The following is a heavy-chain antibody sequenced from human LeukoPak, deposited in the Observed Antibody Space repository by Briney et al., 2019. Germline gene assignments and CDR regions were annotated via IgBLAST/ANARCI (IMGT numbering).Heavy chain of an antibody. Sequence: GGSLRLSCAASGFTFSSYAMSWVRQAPGKGLGWVSAISGSGGSTYYADSVKGRFTISRDNSKNTLYLQMNSLRAEDTAVYYCVVQAGLTYYDISFDSWGQGTLVTVSS. CDR1: GFTFSSYA. V-gene: IGHV3-23*01. J-gene: IGHJ5*01. D-gene: IGHD3-9*01. CDR2: ISGSGGST. CDR3: VVQAGLTYYDISFDS.